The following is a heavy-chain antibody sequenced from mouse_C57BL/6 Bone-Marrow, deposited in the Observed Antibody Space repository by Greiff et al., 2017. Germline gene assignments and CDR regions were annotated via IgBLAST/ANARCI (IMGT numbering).Heavy chain of an antibody. CDR3: ARHEVSSYYAMDY. V-gene: IGHV2-6-1*01. J-gene: IGHJ4*01. Sequence: VQLKESGPGLVAPSQSLSITCTVSGFSLTSYGVHWVRQPPGKGLEWLVVIWSDGSTTYNSALKSRLSISKDNSKSQVFLKMNSLQTDDTAMYYCARHEVSSYYAMDYWGQGTSVTVSS. CDR1: GFSLTSYG. CDR2: IWSDGST. D-gene: IGHD1-1*01.